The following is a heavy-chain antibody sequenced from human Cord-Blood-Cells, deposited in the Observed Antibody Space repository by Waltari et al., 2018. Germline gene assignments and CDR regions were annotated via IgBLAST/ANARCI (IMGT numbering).Heavy chain of an antibody. CDR1: GYTFTGYY. D-gene: IGHD2-2*01. CDR2: INPNSGGT. V-gene: IGHV1-2*02. Sequence: QVQLVQSGAEVKKPGASVKVSCKASGYTFTGYYMHWVRQAPGQGLEWMGWINPNSGGTNYEKKLQGRVTMTRDTSSSTAYMELSRLRSDDTAVYYCARVQCSSTSCFDYWGQGTLVTVSS. CDR3: ARVQCSSTSCFDY. J-gene: IGHJ4*02.